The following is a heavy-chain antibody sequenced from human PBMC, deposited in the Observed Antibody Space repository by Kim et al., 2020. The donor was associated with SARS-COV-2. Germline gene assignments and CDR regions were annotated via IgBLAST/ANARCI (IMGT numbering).Heavy chain of an antibody. V-gene: IGHV4-34*01. CDR1: GESFSDFS. CDR2: INQSGST. J-gene: IGHJ6*03. CDR3: TRGRVGVVPSPILGLGPFWKYHYMDV. D-gene: IGHD2-2*02. Sequence: SETLSLTCAVFGESFSDFSWTWIRQSSGKGLEWLGEINQSGSTNYNPSLKSRITISLDTSKNQFSLQLTSVTAADTAIYYCTRGRVGVVPSPILGLGPFWKYHYMDVWGKGATVTVS.